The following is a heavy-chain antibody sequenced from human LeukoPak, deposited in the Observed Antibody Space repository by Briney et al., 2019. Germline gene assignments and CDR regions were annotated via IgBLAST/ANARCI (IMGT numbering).Heavy chain of an antibody. Sequence: ASVKVSCKASGYSFTSYDINWVRQATGQGLEWMGWMNPNSGNTGYVQKFQGRVSMTRNTSISTAYMELSSLRSEDTAVYYCARALYYYYGMDVWGQGTTVTVSS. V-gene: IGHV1-8*01. CDR2: MNPNSGNT. CDR1: GYSFTSYD. CDR3: ARALYYYYGMDV. J-gene: IGHJ6*02.